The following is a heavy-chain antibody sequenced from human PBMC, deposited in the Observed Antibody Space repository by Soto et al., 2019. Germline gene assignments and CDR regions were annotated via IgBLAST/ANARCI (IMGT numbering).Heavy chain of an antibody. J-gene: IGHJ4*02. CDR1: SVSNAW. CDR3: TTDVPATGGFDY. Sequence: SVSNAWMNWVRQAPRKGLEWVGRIKSKNDGGTTDYAAPVKGRCTISRDESKKTLYLQKNSLKTEDTAVYYSTTDVPATGGFDYRGQGTLVTVSS. V-gene: IGHV3-15*07. CDR2: IKSKNDGGTT. D-gene: IGHD3-10*01.